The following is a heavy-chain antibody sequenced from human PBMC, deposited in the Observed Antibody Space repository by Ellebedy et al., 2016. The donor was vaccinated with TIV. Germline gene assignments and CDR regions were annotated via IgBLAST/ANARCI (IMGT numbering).Heavy chain of an antibody. Sequence: GESLKLSCAASGLTFNSHSMNWVRQAPGKGLEWVSCIGTTGNTVYYADSVKGRFTISRDNAMNSLYLEMNSLRDEDTAVYYCARVRGTYAYGMDVWGQGTTVTVSS. CDR3: ARVRGTYAYGMDV. CDR2: IGTTGNTV. J-gene: IGHJ6*02. CDR1: GLTFNSHS. V-gene: IGHV3-48*02. D-gene: IGHD3-16*01.